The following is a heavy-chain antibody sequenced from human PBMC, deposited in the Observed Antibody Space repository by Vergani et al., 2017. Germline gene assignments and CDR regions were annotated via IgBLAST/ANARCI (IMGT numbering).Heavy chain of an antibody. Sequence: QVQLQQWGAGLLKPSETLSLTCAVYGGSFSGYYWSWIRQPPGKGLEWIGEINHSGSTNYNPSLKSRVTISVDTSKNQFSLKLSSVTAADTAVYYCARGGDSSSWYPSPFDYWGQGTLVTVSS. D-gene: IGHD6-13*01. CDR2: INHSGST. CDR1: GGSFSGYY. CDR3: ARGGDSSSWYPSPFDY. V-gene: IGHV4-34*01. J-gene: IGHJ4*02.